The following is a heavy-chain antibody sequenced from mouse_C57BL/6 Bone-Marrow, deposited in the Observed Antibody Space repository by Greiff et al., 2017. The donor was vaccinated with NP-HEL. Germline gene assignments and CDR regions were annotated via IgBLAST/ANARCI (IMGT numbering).Heavy chain of an antibody. D-gene: IGHD2-4*01. V-gene: IGHV3-8*01. Sequence: EVMLVESGPGLAKPSQTLSLTCSVTGYSITSDYWNWIRKFPGHKLEYMGYISYSGSTYYNPSLKSRISITRDTSKNQYYLQLNSVTTEDTATYYCARRGRLDYYAMDYWGQGTSVTVSS. J-gene: IGHJ4*01. CDR2: ISYSGST. CDR1: GYSITSDY. CDR3: ARRGRLDYYAMDY.